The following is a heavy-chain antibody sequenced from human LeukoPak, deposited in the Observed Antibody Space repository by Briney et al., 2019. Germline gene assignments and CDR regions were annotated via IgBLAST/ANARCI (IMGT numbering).Heavy chain of an antibody. J-gene: IGHJ4*02. V-gene: IGHV1-69*01. Sequence: SVKVSCKASGGTFISYAISWVRQAPGQGLEWMGGIIPIFGTANYAQKFQGRVTITADESTSTAYMELSSLRSEDTAVYYCAREPYGDYVMDGTGFDYWGQGTLVTVSS. CDR3: AREPYGDYVMDGTGFDY. CDR1: GGTFISYA. CDR2: IIPIFGTA. D-gene: IGHD4-17*01.